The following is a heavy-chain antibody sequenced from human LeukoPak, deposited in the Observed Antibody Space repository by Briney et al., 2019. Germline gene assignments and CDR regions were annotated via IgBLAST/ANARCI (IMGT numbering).Heavy chain of an antibody. Sequence: GASVKVSCKALGYTFTDHYFHWLRQAPGQGLEWMGWIHPGRGDTNYAQKFQGRVSLTRDTSISTAYMELSRLRSDDTAVYYCARDFKVAAAGTKGNWFDPWGQGTLVTVSS. CDR1: GYTFTDHY. CDR2: IHPGRGDT. CDR3: ARDFKVAAAGTKGNWFDP. D-gene: IGHD6-13*01. J-gene: IGHJ5*02. V-gene: IGHV1-2*02.